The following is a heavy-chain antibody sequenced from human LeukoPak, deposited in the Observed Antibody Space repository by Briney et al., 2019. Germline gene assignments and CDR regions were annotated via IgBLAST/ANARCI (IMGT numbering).Heavy chain of an antibody. J-gene: IGHJ4*02. CDR1: GGTFSSYA. CDR3: ASRYCSSTSCHRPDSYFDY. V-gene: IGHV1-18*01. CDR2: ISAYNGNT. Sequence: GASVKVSCKASGGTFSSYAISWVRQAPGQGLEWMGWISAYNGNTNYAQKLQGRVTMTTDTSTSTAYMELRSLRSDDTAVYYCASRYCSSTSCHRPDSYFDYWGQGTLVTVSS. D-gene: IGHD2-2*01.